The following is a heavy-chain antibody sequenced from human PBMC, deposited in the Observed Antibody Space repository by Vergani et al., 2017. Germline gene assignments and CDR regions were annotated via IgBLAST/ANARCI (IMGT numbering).Heavy chain of an antibody. CDR3: ASVSPGDNSGWEPFDY. D-gene: IGHD6-19*01. J-gene: IGHJ4*02. Sequence: QVHLEQSGTEVKKPGSSVKVSCKASGDIFNNYTVTWVRQAPGQGLEWMGRIIPIIRLATSAQKFQDRVKITGDTSTNTVYMEMNNLRSEDTAVYYCASVSPGDNSGWEPFDYWGQGTLVTVSS. CDR1: GDIFNNYT. CDR2: IIPIIRLA. V-gene: IGHV1-69*02.